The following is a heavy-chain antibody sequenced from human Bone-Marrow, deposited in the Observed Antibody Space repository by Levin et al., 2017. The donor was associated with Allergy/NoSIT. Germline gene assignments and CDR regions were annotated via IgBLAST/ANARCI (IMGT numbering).Heavy chain of an antibody. CDR1: GGSISSGGYY. V-gene: IGHV4-31*03. CDR2: IYYSGNT. D-gene: IGHD1/OR15-1a*01. Sequence: SETLSLTCTVSGGSISSGGYYWSWIRQQPGKGLEWIGYIYYSGNTYYNPSLKSRVMISVDTSKHQFSLKVSSVTAADTAVYYCAREDGSTIDYWGQGILVTVSS. J-gene: IGHJ4*02. CDR3: AREDGSTIDY.